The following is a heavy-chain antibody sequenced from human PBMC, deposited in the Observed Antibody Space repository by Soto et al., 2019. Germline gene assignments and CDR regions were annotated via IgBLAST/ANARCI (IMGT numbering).Heavy chain of an antibody. J-gene: IGHJ4*02. Sequence: GGSLRLSCAASGFTFSSYWMYWVRQAPGKGLVWVSRIKTDGSITSYADSVKGRFTVSRDNARDMLYLQMNSLRAEDTAVYYCAKDLNSVPEYWGQGTLVTVSS. V-gene: IGHV3-74*01. D-gene: IGHD1-7*01. CDR3: AKDLNSVPEY. CDR2: IKTDGSIT. CDR1: GFTFSSYW.